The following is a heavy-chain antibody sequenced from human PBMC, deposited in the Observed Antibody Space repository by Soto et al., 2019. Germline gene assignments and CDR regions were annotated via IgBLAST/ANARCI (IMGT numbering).Heavy chain of an antibody. Sequence: PSETLSLTCTVSGASISSDGYYWSWIRQHPGRGLECVGYIYYSGNTYYSPSLKSRLTVSLDTSKNQFSLELSSVTAADTAVYYCARQIQQLVRIIFDPWGQGTLVTVSS. CDR3: ARQIQQLVRIIFDP. V-gene: IGHV4-31*03. CDR2: IYYSGNT. D-gene: IGHD6-13*01. J-gene: IGHJ5*02. CDR1: GASISSDGYY.